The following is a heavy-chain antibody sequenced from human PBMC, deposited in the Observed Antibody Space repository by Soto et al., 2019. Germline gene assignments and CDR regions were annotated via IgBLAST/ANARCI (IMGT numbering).Heavy chain of an antibody. J-gene: IGHJ5*02. V-gene: IGHV1-18*01. Sequence: ASVKVSCKASGYTFTSYGISWVRQAPGQGLEWMGWISAYNGNTNYAQKLQGRVTMTTDTSTSTAYMELRSLRSDDTAVYYCARSITMVRGVIIWTYNWFDPWGQGTLVTV. D-gene: IGHD3-10*01. CDR2: ISAYNGNT. CDR1: GYTFTSYG. CDR3: ARSITMVRGVIIWTYNWFDP.